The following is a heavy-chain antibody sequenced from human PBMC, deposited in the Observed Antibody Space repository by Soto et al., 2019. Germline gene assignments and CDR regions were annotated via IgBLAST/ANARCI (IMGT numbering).Heavy chain of an antibody. V-gene: IGHV3-21*06. CDR2: ITSKSGQT. J-gene: IGHJ6*02. CDR1: GFPFSAYN. D-gene: IGHD1-7*01. CDR3: ASNPSWNYAWYYGMDV. Sequence: GGSLRLSCVASGFPFSAYNMNWVRQAPGKGLEWISSITSKSGQTYYAESVKGRFTISRDNAKNSLYLEMNSLGAGDTAVYYCASNPSWNYAWYYGMDVWGQGTTVTVSS.